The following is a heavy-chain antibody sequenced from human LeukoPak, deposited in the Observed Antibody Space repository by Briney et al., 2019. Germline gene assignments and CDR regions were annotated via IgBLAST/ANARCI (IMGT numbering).Heavy chain of an antibody. CDR3: ARGTDPTVTTGEVDY. CDR1: GGSISRGGYS. D-gene: IGHD4-17*01. J-gene: IGHJ4*02. Sequence: SETLSLTCAVSGGSISRGGYSWRWIRQPPGKGLEWIGYIYHSGSTYYNPSLKSRVTISVDRSKNQFSLKLSSVTAADTAVYYCARGTDPTVTTGEVDYWGQGTLVTVSS. V-gene: IGHV4-30-2*01. CDR2: IYHSGST.